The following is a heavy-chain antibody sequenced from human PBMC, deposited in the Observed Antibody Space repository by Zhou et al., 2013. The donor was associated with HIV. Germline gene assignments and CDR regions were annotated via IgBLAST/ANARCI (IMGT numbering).Heavy chain of an antibody. CDR1: GYIFTSYG. D-gene: IGHD2-15*01. CDR3: ATGPLKDRVPFDY. J-gene: IGHJ4*02. Sequence: QVQLVQSGAEVKKPGASVKVSCKASGYIFTSYGINWVRQAPGQGLEWMGWISAYNGDTDYAQKFQGRVTMTTDTSTSTTYMELRSLRSDDTAVYYCATGPLKDRVPFDYWGQGTLVTVSS. V-gene: IGHV1-18*01. CDR2: ISAYNGDT.